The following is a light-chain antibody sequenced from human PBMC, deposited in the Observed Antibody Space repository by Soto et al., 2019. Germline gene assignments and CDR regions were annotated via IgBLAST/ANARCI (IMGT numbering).Light chain of an antibody. J-gene: IGKJ2*01. CDR3: QQYGSSSYT. Sequence: EIVLTQSPGTLSLSPGERATLSCRASQSISSSYLAWYQQKPGQAPRLLIYAASSRATAIPDRFSGTGSGTDFTLTISRLEPEDSAVYYCQQYGSSSYTFGQGTQLEIK. CDR2: AAS. CDR1: QSISSSY. V-gene: IGKV3-20*01.